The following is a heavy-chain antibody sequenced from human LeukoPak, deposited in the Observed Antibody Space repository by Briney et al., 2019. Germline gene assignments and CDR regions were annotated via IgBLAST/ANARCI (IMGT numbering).Heavy chain of an antibody. CDR3: AKDKSATTMVRGVIIGPYFDY. D-gene: IGHD3-10*01. Sequence: GGSLRLSCAASGFTFDDYAMHWVRQAPGKGLEWVSGISWNSSSIGYADSVKGRFTISRDNAKNSLYLQMNSLRAEDTALYYCAKDKSATTMVRGVIIGPYFDYWGQGTLVTVSS. CDR2: ISWNSSSI. J-gene: IGHJ4*02. CDR1: GFTFDDYA. V-gene: IGHV3-9*01.